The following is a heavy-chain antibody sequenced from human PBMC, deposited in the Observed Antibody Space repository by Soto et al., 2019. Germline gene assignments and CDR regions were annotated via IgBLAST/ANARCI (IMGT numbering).Heavy chain of an antibody. CDR1: GFTFSSYA. CDR3: AKGAHYDILTGYLYYYYYGMDV. CDR2: ISGSGGST. D-gene: IGHD3-9*01. V-gene: IGHV3-23*01. Sequence: EVQLLESGGGLVQPGGSLRLSCAASGFTFSSYAMSWVRQAPGKGLEWVSAISGSGGSTYYADSVKGRFTISRDNSKNTLYLQMNSLRAEDTAVYYCAKGAHYDILTGYLYYYYYGMDVWGQGTTVTVSS. J-gene: IGHJ6*02.